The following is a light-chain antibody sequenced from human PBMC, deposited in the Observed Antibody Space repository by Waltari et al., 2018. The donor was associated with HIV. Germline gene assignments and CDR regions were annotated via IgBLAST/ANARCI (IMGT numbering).Light chain of an antibody. J-gene: IGLJ1*01. CDR2: EVS. Sequence: QSALTQPPSASGSPGQSVTISCTGTSSDVGGYDYVSWYQQHPGKAPKLVIYEVSKRPSGVPDRFFGSKSGNTASLTVSGLQAEDEADYYCSSYAGSNNLYVFGTGTKVTV. V-gene: IGLV2-8*01. CDR1: SSDVGGYDY. CDR3: SSYAGSNNLYV.